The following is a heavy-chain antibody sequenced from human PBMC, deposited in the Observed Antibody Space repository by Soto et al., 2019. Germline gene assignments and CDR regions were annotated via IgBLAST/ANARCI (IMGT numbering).Heavy chain of an antibody. CDR3: ANPPRY. CDR1: GGTFSSYT. Sequence: QVQLVQSGAEVKKPGSSVKVSCKASGGTFSSYTVSWVRQAPGQGLEWMGRIIPILGIANYAQKFQGRVTSTADKSTGTAYMELRSLRFADTAVYYCANPPRYWGQGTLVTVSS. J-gene: IGHJ4*02. V-gene: IGHV1-69*02. CDR2: IIPILGIA.